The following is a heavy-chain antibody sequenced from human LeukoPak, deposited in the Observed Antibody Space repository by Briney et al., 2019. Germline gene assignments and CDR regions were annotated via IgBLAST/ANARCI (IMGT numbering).Heavy chain of an antibody. D-gene: IGHD3-3*01. V-gene: IGHV5-51*01. CDR1: GYSFTSHW. J-gene: IGHJ6*03. CDR3: ARTPYDFWSGSPFHYYNYMDV. CDR2: IYPADSDA. Sequence: GESLKISCKGSGYSFTSHWIGWVRQMPGKGLEWMGIIYPADSDARYSPSFEGQVTISADKSISTAYLQWSSLKASDTAMYYCARTPYDFWSGSPFHYYNYMDVWGKGTTVTVSS.